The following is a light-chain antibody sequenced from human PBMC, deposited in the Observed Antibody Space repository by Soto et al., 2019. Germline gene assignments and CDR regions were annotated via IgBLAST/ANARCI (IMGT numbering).Light chain of an antibody. J-gene: IGLJ1*01. CDR1: SSDVGDYNY. CDR2: EVS. Sequence: QSVLAQPASVSGSPGQSITISCTGASSDVGDYNYVSWYQQNPGKAPKLMVYEVSNRPSGVSDRFSGSQSGDTASLTISGLQAGDEAEYYCCSDTTRGTYVFGSGTKVTVL. V-gene: IGLV2-14*01. CDR3: CSDTTRGTYV.